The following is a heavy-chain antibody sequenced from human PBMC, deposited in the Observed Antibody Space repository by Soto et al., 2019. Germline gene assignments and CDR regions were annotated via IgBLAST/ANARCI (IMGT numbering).Heavy chain of an antibody. D-gene: IGHD6-19*01. J-gene: IGHJ4*02. Sequence: LRLSCAASGFTFDDYCMSWVRQAPGKGLEWVSGINWNGGSTGYADSVKGRFTISRDNAKNSLYLQMNSLRAEDTALYYCARLYSSGWYGPGRYWGQGTLVTVSS. CDR3: ARLYSSGWYGPGRY. CDR1: GFTFDDYC. V-gene: IGHV3-20*04. CDR2: INWNGGST.